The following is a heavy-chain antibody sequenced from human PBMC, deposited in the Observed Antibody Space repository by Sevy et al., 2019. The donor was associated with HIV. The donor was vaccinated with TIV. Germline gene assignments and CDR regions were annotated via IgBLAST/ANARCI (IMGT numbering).Heavy chain of an antibody. J-gene: IGHJ5*02. CDR1: GGSISGDYY. CDR3: ARYCISTSPHNWFDP. Sequence: SETLSLTCTVSGGSISGDYYCCWIRHPPGKGLEWSGYNYYSGTTSYNPSLKSRVTMSVDTSKNQFSLKLRSVTAADTAVYFCARYCISTSPHNWFDPWGQGTLVTVSS. CDR2: NYYSGTT. V-gene: IGHV4-30-4*01. D-gene: IGHD2-2*01.